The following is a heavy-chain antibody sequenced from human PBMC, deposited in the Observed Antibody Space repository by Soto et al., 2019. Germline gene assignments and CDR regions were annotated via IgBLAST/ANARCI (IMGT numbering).Heavy chain of an antibody. CDR2: VNAGNGNT. V-gene: IGHV1-3*01. D-gene: IGHD1-1*01. J-gene: IGHJ4*01. Sequence: QVQLVQSGAEVKKPGASVKVSCKASGYTFTSYAMHWVRQAPGQRLEWMGWVNAGNGNTKYSQKFQGRVIITRDTSASTAYMELSSLRSEDTAVYYCARWVGGNYFHYWGHGTLVTVSS. CDR1: GYTFTSYA. CDR3: ARWVGGNYFHY.